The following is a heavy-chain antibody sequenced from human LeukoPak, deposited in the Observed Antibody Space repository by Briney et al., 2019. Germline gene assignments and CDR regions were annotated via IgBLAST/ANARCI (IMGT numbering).Heavy chain of an antibody. D-gene: IGHD4-17*01. CDR1: GFTFSSYA. V-gene: IGHV3-23*01. Sequence: GGSLRLSCAASGFTFSSYAMSWVRQAPGKGLEWVSAISGSGGSTYYADSVKGRFTISRDNSKNTLYLQMNSLRAEDAAVYYCAKDLATTVTTWGVDYWGQGTLVTVSS. J-gene: IGHJ4*02. CDR3: AKDLATTVTTWGVDY. CDR2: ISGSGGST.